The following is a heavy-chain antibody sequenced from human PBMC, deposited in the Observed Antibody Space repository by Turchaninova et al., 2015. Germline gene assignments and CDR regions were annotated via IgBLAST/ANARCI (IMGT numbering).Heavy chain of an antibody. J-gene: IGHJ4*02. V-gene: IGHV1-46*01. CDR3: ARDPVVGAIHFDY. D-gene: IGHD1-26*01. CDR1: GYTFTSYW. CDR2: VYPSGGST. Sequence: QAQLVQSGAEVKRPGAAVTVSCKASGYTFTSYWGHWVGRAPVQWLEWSGLVYPSGGSTTYAQNFHGRVTMTRDTSTSTVYMELSSLRSEDTAVYYCARDPVVGAIHFDYWGQGTLVTVSS.